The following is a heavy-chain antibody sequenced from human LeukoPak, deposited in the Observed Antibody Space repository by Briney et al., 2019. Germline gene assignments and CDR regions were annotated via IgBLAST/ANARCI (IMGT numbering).Heavy chain of an antibody. V-gene: IGHV4-59*01. J-gene: IGHJ3*02. CDR3: ARGLIRDDYNYYAFDM. D-gene: IGHD5-24*01. CDR2: VYYSGST. CDR1: GGSISSYY. Sequence: SETLTLTCTVSGGSISSYYWNWIRLPPGKGLEWIGYVYYSGSTKYSPSLKSRVTMSLDTPKNQLSLKLTSVTAADTAVYFCARGLIRDDYNYYAFDMWGQGTMVTVSS.